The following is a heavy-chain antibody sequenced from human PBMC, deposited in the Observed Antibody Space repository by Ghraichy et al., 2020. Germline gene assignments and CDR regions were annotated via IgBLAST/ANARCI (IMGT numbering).Heavy chain of an antibody. D-gene: IGHD4-17*01. V-gene: IGHV3-74*01. CDR2: IDNDGSDT. CDR3: ARGGDYHAFDF. J-gene: IGHJ3*01. CDR1: GFTFNRYW. Sequence: LSLTCAASGFTFNRYWMHWVRQAPGKGLVWVSRIDNDGSDTIYADSVKGRFTISRDNAKNTLYLQMNSLRAEDTAVYYCARGGDYHAFDFWGRGTMVTVSS.